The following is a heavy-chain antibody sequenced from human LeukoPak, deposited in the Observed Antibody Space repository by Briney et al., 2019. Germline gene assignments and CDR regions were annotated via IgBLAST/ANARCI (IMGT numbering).Heavy chain of an antibody. CDR1: GGSISSGGYY. CDR3: AREYNWNFVPHWFDP. V-gene: IGHV4-30-2*01. Sequence: SETLSLTCTVSGGSISSGGYYWSWIRQPPGKGLEWIGYIYHSGSTYYNPSLKSRVTISVDRSKNQFSLKLSSVTAADTAVYYCAREYNWNFVPHWFDPWGQGTLVTVSS. D-gene: IGHD1-7*01. J-gene: IGHJ5*02. CDR2: IYHSGST.